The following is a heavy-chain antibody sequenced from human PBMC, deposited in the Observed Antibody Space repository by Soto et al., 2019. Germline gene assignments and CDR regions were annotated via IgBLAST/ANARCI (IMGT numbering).Heavy chain of an antibody. J-gene: IGHJ4*02. CDR2: VYHTGRT. V-gene: IGHV4-61*01. D-gene: IGHD3-3*01. CDR1: GGSFKSGSYS. CDR3: ARDFAYFDS. Sequence: SETLSLTCTVSGGSFKSGSYSWSWIRQPPGKRQERIGYVYHTGRTSYNPSLKSRVSISMDTSKNQFSLNLDSVTAADTAVYFCARDFAYFDSWGQGTLVTVSS.